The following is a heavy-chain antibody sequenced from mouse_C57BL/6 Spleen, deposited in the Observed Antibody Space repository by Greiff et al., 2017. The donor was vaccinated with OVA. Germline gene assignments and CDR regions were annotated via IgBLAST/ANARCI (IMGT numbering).Heavy chain of an antibody. J-gene: IGHJ1*03. D-gene: IGHD1-1*01. CDR3: ARGNYYGSSYWYFDV. Sequence: EVQLVESGGGLVKPGGSLKLSCAASGFTFSDYGMHWVRQAPEKGLEWVAYISSGSSTIYYADTVKGRFTISRDNAKNTLFLQMPSLRSEDTAMYYCARGNYYGSSYWYFDVWGTGTTVTVSS. V-gene: IGHV5-17*01. CDR2: ISSGSSTI. CDR1: GFTFSDYG.